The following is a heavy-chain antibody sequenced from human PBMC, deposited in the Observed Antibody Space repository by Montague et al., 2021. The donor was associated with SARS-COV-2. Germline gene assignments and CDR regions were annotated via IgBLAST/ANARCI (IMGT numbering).Heavy chain of an antibody. J-gene: IGHJ4*02. CDR3: ARIRSDPPLLYLGVWDYYFDF. Sequence: PALVKPTQTLTLTCTVSGFSLNNRLGVTWIRQQPGKALEWLAHIFLNGEQSVTTSLKTRVTVSRDTSKNQVVLSMTNVDPADTATYYFARIRSDPPLLYLGVWDYYFDFWGQGILVSVSS. CDR2: IFLNGEQ. V-gene: IGHV2-26*01. CDR1: GFSLNNRLG. D-gene: IGHD3-16*02.